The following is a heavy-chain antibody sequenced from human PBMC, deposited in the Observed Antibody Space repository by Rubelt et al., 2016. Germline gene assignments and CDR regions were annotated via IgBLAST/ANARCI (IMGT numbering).Heavy chain of an antibody. CDR2: IYSGGKT. CDR3: VKSFLGFGDHFDY. D-gene: IGHD3-10*01. V-gene: IGHV3-53*01. J-gene: IGHJ4*02. Sequence: EVHLVESGGGLIQPGGSLRLSCAASGFTVSNNYINWVRQAPGKGLEWVSVIYSGGKTYYGDSVKGRFTISRDNSKNTLYRQLNHLGAEDTAMYYCVKSFLGFGDHFDYWGQGTPVAVSS. CDR1: GFTVSNNY.